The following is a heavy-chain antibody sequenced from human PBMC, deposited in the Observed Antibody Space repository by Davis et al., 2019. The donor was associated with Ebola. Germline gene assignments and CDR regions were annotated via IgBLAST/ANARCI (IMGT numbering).Heavy chain of an antibody. V-gene: IGHV1-18*01. CDR2: ISAYNGNT. CDR1: GYSFKNYA. D-gene: IGHD1-26*01. Sequence: ASVNVSCKTSGYSFKNYAISWVRQAPGQGLGWMGWISAYNGNTNYAQKVQGRVTMTTDTSTGTAYLDLRSLRSDDTAVYFCARTGIVGTTTTASDIWGQGTLVTVSS. J-gene: IGHJ3*02. CDR3: ARTGIVGTTTTASDI.